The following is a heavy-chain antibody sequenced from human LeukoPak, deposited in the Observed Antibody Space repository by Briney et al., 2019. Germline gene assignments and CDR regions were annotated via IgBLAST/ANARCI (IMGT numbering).Heavy chain of an antibody. CDR1: GYTFTGYY. Sequence: ASVKVSCKASGYTFTGYYMHWVRQAPGQGLEWMGWINSNSGDTNYAQKFQGRVTMTRDTSISTAYMELSRLRSDDTAVYYCAREPHYDLLTGYALGYLDLWGRGTLPTVSS. CDR2: INSNSGDT. J-gene: IGHJ2*01. D-gene: IGHD3-9*01. CDR3: AREPHYDLLTGYALGYLDL. V-gene: IGHV1-2*02.